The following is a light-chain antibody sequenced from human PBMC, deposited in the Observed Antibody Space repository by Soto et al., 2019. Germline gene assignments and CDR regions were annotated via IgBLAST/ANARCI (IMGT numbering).Light chain of an antibody. J-gene: IGKJ1*01. CDR1: QSISSY. Sequence: DIQMTQSPSSLSASVGDRVTITCRASQSISSYLNWYQQKPGKAPTLLIYAASSLQSGVPSRFSGSGSGTVFTLTISSLQPEDFATYYCQQSYSTWTFGQGTKGEIK. CDR3: QQSYSTWT. V-gene: IGKV1-39*01. CDR2: AAS.